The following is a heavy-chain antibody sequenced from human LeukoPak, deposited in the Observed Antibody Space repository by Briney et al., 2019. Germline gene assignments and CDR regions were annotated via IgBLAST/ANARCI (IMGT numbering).Heavy chain of an antibody. J-gene: IGHJ4*02. CDR2: INPSGGST. Sequence: ASVKVSCKTSGYGFTNYGFSWVRQAPGQGLEWMGIINPSGGSTSYAQKFQGRVTMTRDTSTSTVYMELSSLRSEDTAVYYCAREEMGDYATGYWGQGTLVTVSS. CDR3: AREEMGDYATGY. D-gene: IGHD4-17*01. CDR1: GYGFTNYG. V-gene: IGHV1-46*01.